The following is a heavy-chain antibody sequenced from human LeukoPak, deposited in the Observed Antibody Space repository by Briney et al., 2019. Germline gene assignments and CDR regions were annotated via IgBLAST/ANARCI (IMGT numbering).Heavy chain of an antibody. D-gene: IGHD1-1*01. Sequence: SVKVSCKASGGTFSSYAISWVRQAPGQGLEWMGRIIPILGIANYAQKFQGRVTITADKSTSTAYMELRSLRSDDTAVYYCARGQLGYYGMDVWGQGTTVTVSS. CDR1: GGTFSSYA. J-gene: IGHJ6*02. CDR3: ARGQLGYYGMDV. V-gene: IGHV1-69*04. CDR2: IIPILGIA.